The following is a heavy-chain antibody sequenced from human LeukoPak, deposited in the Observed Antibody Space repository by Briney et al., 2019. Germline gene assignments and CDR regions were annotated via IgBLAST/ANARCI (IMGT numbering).Heavy chain of an antibody. Sequence: SQTLSLTCAISGDIVSNNIATWNWIRQSPSRGLEWLGRTYYRSRWGNDYAISVKSRITINPDTSKNQFSLQLNSVTPEDTAVYYCARGPGSSGGYYVGDFWGQGTLVTVSS. CDR1: GDIVSNNIAT. D-gene: IGHD1-26*01. CDR3: ARGPGSSGGYYVGDF. CDR2: TYYRSRWGN. J-gene: IGHJ4*02. V-gene: IGHV6-1*01.